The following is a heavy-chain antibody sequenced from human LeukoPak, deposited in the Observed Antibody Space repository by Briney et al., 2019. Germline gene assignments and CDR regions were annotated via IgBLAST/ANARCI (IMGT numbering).Heavy chain of an antibody. CDR1: GFTFSNAW. CDR3: ARGEADYDSSGYYLASVGLGY. Sequence: PGGSLRLSCAASGFTFSNAWMNWVRQAPGKGLEWVSSISSSSSYIYYADSVKGRFTISRDNAKNSLYLQMNSLRAEDTAVYYCARGEADYDSSGYYLASVGLGYWGQGTLVTVSS. D-gene: IGHD3-22*01. V-gene: IGHV3-21*01. CDR2: ISSSSSYI. J-gene: IGHJ4*02.